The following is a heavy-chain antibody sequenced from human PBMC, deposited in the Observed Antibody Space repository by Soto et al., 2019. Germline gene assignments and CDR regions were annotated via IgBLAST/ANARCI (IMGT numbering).Heavy chain of an antibody. V-gene: IGHV4-4*07. D-gene: IGHD2-15*01. CDR2: IYTSGNT. J-gene: IGHJ6*02. Sequence: LTCTVSGGSISSYYWSWIRQPAGKGLEWIGRIYTSGNTNYNPSLKSRVTMSVDTSKNQFSLKLSSVTAADTAVYYCAREEVGYCSGGRCYYYVMDVWGQGTTVTVSS. CDR1: GGSISSYY. CDR3: AREEVGYCSGGRCYYYVMDV.